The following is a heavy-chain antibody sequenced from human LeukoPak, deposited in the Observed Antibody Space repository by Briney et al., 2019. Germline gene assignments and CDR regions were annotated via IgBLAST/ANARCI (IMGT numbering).Heavy chain of an antibody. CDR3: ARAAVTTGFDP. D-gene: IGHD4-17*01. CDR2: IYYSGST. Sequence: SETLSLTCTASGGSISSSSYYWGWIRQPPGKGLEWIGSIYYSGSTYYNPSLKSRVTISVDTSKNQFSLKLSSVTAADTAVYYCARAAVTTGFDPWGQGTLVTVSS. V-gene: IGHV4-39*07. J-gene: IGHJ5*02. CDR1: GGSISSSSYY.